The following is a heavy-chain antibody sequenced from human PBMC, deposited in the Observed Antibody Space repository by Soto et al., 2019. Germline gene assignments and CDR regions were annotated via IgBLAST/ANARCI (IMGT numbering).Heavy chain of an antibody. Sequence: SETLSLTCTVSGGSISSGGYYWSWIRQHPGKGLEWIWYIYYSGSTYYNPSLKSRVTISVDTSKNQFSLKLSSVTAADTAVYYCARGSIRVVGNYYYYYYMDVWGKGTTVTVSS. CDR2: IYYSGST. CDR1: GGSISSGGYY. J-gene: IGHJ6*03. CDR3: ARGSIRVVGNYYYYYYMDV. D-gene: IGHD1-26*01. V-gene: IGHV4-31*03.